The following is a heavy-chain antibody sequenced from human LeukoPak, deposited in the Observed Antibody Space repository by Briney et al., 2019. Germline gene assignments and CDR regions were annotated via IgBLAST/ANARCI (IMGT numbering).Heavy chain of an antibody. CDR3: ARDDPRYRGDYYTGMDV. Sequence: PGRSLRLSCEASGFIFSHHGMHWVRQAPGKGLEWVAVIWYDESNGYYADSVKGRFTISRDNSQNTSYLQMNRLGAEDTGVYYCARDDPRYRGDYYTGMDVWGQGTTVTVSS. V-gene: IGHV3-33*01. CDR2: IWYDESNG. D-gene: IGHD3-3*01. J-gene: IGHJ6*02. CDR1: GFIFSHHG.